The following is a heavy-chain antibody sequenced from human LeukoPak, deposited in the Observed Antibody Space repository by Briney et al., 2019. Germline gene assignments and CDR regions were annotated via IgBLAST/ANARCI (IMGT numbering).Heavy chain of an antibody. J-gene: IGHJ5*02. D-gene: IGHD3-10*01. Sequence: GGSLRLSCAASGFTLSSYSMNWVRQAPGKGLAWVSYISSSSSTIYYADSVKGRFTISRDNAKNSLYLQMNSLRAEDTAVYYCARDSVWFGDHSWFDPWGQGTLVTVSS. CDR1: GFTLSSYS. V-gene: IGHV3-48*04. CDR2: ISSSSSTI. CDR3: ARDSVWFGDHSWFDP.